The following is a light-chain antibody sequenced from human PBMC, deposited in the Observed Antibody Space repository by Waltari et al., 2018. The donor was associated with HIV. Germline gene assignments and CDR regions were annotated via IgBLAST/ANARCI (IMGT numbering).Light chain of an antibody. J-gene: IGKJ1*01. V-gene: IGKV1-39*01. CDR2: AAS. CDR3: QQSYNVPRT. Sequence: DIQMTQSPSSLSASVGDRVTITCRASLSISTNLNWYQQKPGKAPKLLIYAASSLQTWIPSRFIGSGSGTDFTLTISSLQPDDFATYYCQQSYNVPRTFGQGTKVDIK. CDR1: LSISTN.